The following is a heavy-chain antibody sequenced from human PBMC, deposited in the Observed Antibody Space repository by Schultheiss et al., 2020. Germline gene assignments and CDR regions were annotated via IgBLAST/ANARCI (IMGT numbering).Heavy chain of an antibody. V-gene: IGHV4-59*08. Sequence: SQTLSLTCTVSGGSISSYYWSWIRQPPGKGLEWIGHIYYSGSTNYNPSLKSRVTISVDTSKNQFSLKLSSVTAADTAVYYCARQLWFGELSYYYYYGMDVWGQGTTVTISS. D-gene: IGHD3-10*01. CDR1: GGSISSYY. CDR3: ARQLWFGELSYYYYYGMDV. J-gene: IGHJ6*02. CDR2: IYYSGST.